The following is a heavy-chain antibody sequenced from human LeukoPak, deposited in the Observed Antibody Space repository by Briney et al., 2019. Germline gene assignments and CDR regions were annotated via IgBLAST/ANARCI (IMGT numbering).Heavy chain of an antibody. CDR1: GFTFSSYG. CDR3: AKDGRQRKTFYYASGSANAFDI. V-gene: IGHV3-30*02. J-gene: IGHJ3*02. D-gene: IGHD3-10*01. CDR2: IRYDGSNK. Sequence: PGGSLRLSCAASGFTFSSYGMHWVRQAPGKGLQWVAFIRYDGSNKYYADSVKGRFTISGDNSKNTLYLQMNRLRAEDTAVYYCAKDGRQRKTFYYASGSANAFDIWGQGTMVTVSS.